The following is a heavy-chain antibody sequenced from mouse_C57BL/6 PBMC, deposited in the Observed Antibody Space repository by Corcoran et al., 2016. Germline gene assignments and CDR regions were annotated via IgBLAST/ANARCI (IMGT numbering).Heavy chain of an antibody. D-gene: IGHD1-1*01. Sequence: QIQLVQSGPELKKPGETVKISCKASGYTFTTYGMSWVKQAPGKGLKWMGWINTYSGVPTYADDFKGRFAFSLETSASTAYLQINNLKNEDTATYFCARSGPYGSSYWYFDVWGTGTTVTVSS. V-gene: IGHV9-3*01. CDR1: GYTFTTYG. J-gene: IGHJ1*03. CDR2: INTYSGVP. CDR3: ARSGPYGSSYWYFDV.